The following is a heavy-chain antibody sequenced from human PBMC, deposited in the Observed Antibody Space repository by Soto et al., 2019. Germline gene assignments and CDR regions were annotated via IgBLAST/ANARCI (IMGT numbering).Heavy chain of an antibody. CDR1: GFSLSTSGVG. CDR3: ALDDGYPNGDYFDY. D-gene: IGHD5-12*01. J-gene: IGHJ4*02. V-gene: IGHV2-5*01. CDR2: IYWNDDK. Sequence: SGPTLVNPTQTLTLTCTFSGFSLSTSGVGVGWIRQPPGKALEWLALIYWNDDKRYSPSLKSRLTITKDPSKNQVVLTMTNMDPVDTATYYCALDDGYPNGDYFDYWGQGTLVTVSS.